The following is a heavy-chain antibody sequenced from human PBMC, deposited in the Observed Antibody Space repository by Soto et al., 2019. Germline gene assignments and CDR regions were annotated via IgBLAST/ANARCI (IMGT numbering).Heavy chain of an antibody. CDR3: AKAYSNSWPNDWFDP. D-gene: IGHD6-13*01. V-gene: IGHV3-23*01. CDR1: GFTFSSYA. J-gene: IGHJ5*02. CDR2: ITGSGAGS. Sequence: EVPLLESGGGWLQPGGSLRLSCAASGFTFSSYAMNWVHQAPGKGLEWVSGITGSGAGSYYSDSVKGRFTISRDNSKNTLYLQMNSLRAEDTAVYYCAKAYSNSWPNDWFDPWGQGTLVTVSS.